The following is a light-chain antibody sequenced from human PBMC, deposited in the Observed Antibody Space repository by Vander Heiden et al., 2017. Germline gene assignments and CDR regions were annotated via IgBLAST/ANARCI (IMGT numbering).Light chain of an antibody. CDR1: SSDVGGYNY. J-gene: IGLJ2*01. V-gene: IGLV2-11*01. CDR3: CSYAGSYTYVV. CDR2: DVS. Sequence: QSALTQPRSVSGSPGQTVTISCTGTSSDVGGYNYVSWYKQHPGKAPKLMIYDVSKRPSGVPDRFSGSKSGNTASLTISGLQAEDEADYYCCSYAGSYTYVVVGGGTKLTVL.